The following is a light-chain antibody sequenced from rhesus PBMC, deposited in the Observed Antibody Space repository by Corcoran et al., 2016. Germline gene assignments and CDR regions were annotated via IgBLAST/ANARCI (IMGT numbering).Light chain of an antibody. V-gene: IGKV1-32*05. J-gene: IGKJ1*01. CDR2: YAN. CDR1: QGISSY. CDR3: QQYNTLPRT. Sequence: DNQMTQPPSSLSASVGDRVTITCRASQGISSYLNWYQQKPGKAPKLLIYYANLLESGVPSRFSGSGSGTEFTLTIRILQPEDFATYFCQQYNTLPRTFGQGTKVEVK.